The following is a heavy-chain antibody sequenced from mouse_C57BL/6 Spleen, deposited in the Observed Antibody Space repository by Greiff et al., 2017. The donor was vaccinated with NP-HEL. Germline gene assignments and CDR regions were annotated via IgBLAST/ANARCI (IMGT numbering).Heavy chain of an antibody. V-gene: IGHV5-6*01. Sequence: EVQGVESGGDLVKPGGSLKLSCAASGFTFSSYGMSWVRQTPDKRLEWVATISSGGSYTYYPDSVKGRFTISRDNAKNTLYLQMSSLKSEDTAMYYCARHEEDYGSSPFAYWGQGTLVTVSA. CDR2: ISSGGSYT. J-gene: IGHJ3*01. CDR1: GFTFSSYG. D-gene: IGHD1-1*01. CDR3: ARHEEDYGSSPFAY.